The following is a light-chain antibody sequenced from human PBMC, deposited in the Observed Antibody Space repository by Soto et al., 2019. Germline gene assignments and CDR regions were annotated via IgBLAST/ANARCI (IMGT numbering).Light chain of an antibody. CDR1: QGISSY. V-gene: IGKV1-8*01. CDR3: QQYYSYPWT. J-gene: IGKJ1*01. CDR2: AAS. Sequence: AIRMTQSPSSLSASTGDRVTITCRASQGISSYLAWYQQKPGKAPKLLIYAASTLQSGVPSRFSGSGSGTDFTLTFSCLQSEDFATYYCQQYYSYPWTFGQGTKV.